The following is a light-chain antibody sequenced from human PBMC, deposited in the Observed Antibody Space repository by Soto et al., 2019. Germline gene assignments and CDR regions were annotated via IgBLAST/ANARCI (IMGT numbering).Light chain of an antibody. V-gene: IGKV1-39*01. CDR2: AAS. CDR1: QSISSY. J-gene: IGKJ2*01. Sequence: DIQMTQSPSSLSASVGDRVTITCRASQSISSYLNWYQQKPGQAPKLLLYAASSLHSGVPSRFSGSGSGTDFTLTIRSLQPEEFATYSCPQSYSSPYTFGQGTKLEIK. CDR3: PQSYSSPYT.